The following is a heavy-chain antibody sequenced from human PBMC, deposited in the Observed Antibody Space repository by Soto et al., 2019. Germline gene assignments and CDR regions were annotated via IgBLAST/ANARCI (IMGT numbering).Heavy chain of an antibody. Sequence: SLRLSCAASGFTFDDYAMHWVRQAPWKGLEWVSGISWNSGSIGYADSVKGRFTISRDNAKNSLYLQMNSLRAEDTALYYCAKVRTTVVTHDAFDIWGQGTMVTVSS. V-gene: IGHV3-9*01. CDR2: ISWNSGSI. CDR3: AKVRTTVVTHDAFDI. CDR1: GFTFDDYA. J-gene: IGHJ3*02. D-gene: IGHD4-17*01.